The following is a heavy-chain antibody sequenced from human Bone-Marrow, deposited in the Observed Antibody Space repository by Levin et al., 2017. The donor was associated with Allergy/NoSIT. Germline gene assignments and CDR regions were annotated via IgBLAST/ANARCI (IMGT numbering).Heavy chain of an antibody. CDR1: GYSFTNYD. V-gene: IGHV1-8*01. CDR3: ARGTLRWFDP. Sequence: GASVKVSCKASGYSFTNYDVHWVRQVPGQGLEWMGSINPNSGNTAYAQTFQGRVTMTRNTSIRTAYMELSSLKSQDTGVYYCARGTLRWFDPWGQGTLVTVSS. CDR2: INPNSGNT. D-gene: IGHD2-15*01. J-gene: IGHJ5*02.